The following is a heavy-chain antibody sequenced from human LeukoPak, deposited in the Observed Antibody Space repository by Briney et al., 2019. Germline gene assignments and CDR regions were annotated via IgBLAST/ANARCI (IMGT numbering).Heavy chain of an antibody. CDR1: GFTFSSYW. D-gene: IGHD1-14*01. V-gene: IGHV3-7*01. CDR2: IKQDGSEK. CDR3: ARDIRKLYDYGMDV. Sequence: PGGSLRLSCTASGFTFSSYWMSWVRQAPGKGLEWVANIKQDGSEKYYVDSVKGRFTISRDNAKNSLYLQMNSLRAEDTAVYYCARDIRKLYDYGMDVWGQGTTVTVSS. J-gene: IGHJ6*02.